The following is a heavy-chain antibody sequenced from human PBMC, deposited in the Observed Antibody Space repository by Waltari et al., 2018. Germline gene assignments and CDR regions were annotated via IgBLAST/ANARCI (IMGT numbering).Heavy chain of an antibody. V-gene: IGHV1-3*01. J-gene: IGHJ4*02. CDR2: INAGNGNT. D-gene: IGHD3-22*01. CDR1: GYTFTSYA. Sequence: QVQLVQSGAEVKKPGASVKVSCKASGYTFTSYAMHWVRQAPGQRLEWMGWINAGNGNTKYSQKFQGRVTITRDTSASTAYMELSSLRSEDTAVYYCARYRGSSGYQRMYYFDYWGQGTLVIVSS. CDR3: ARYRGSSGYQRMYYFDY.